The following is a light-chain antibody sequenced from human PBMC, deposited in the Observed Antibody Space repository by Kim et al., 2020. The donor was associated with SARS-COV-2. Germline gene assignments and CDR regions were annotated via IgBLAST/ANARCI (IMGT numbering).Light chain of an antibody. V-gene: IGKV3-20*01. J-gene: IGKJ1*01. CDR2: AES. CDR1: QTIARCS. CDR3: PLYGTSSWT. Sequence: SPGKRATLSCRTRQTIARCSLAWYQQNPCRAPVLLISAESISATGIPHRFSRSGSGAGYTHTISRLGPRDSAVYYCPLYGTSSWTFGQGTKVDIK.